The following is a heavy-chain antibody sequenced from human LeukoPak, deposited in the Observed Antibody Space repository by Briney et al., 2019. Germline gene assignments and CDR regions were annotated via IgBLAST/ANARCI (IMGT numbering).Heavy chain of an antibody. J-gene: IGHJ3*02. CDR3: ARGGLISLANTPLGAFDI. CDR1: GFTFSSYS. V-gene: IGHV3-48*01. Sequence: PGGSLRLSCAASGFTFSSYSMNWVRQAPGKGLEWVSYISSSSSTMYYADSVKGRFSISRDNAKKSLYLQMNSLRAEDTAVYYCARGGLISLANTPLGAFDIWGQGTMVSVSS. CDR2: ISSSSSTM. D-gene: IGHD3/OR15-3a*01.